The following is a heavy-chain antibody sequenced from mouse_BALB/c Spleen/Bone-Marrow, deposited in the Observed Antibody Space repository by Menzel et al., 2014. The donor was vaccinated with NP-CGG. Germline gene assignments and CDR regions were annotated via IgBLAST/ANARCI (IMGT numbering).Heavy chain of an antibody. J-gene: IGHJ4*01. Sequence: QVQLKQSGAELVRPGTSVKMSCKAAGYTFTNYWIGWVKQRPGHGLEWIGDIYPGGGYTNYNEKFKSKATLTVDTSSSTAYMQLSSLTSEDSAVYYCRGYDYAMDYWGQGTSVTVSS. V-gene: IGHV1-63*02. CDR2: IYPGGGYT. CDR1: GYTFTNYW. D-gene: IGHD1-2*01. CDR3: RGYDYAMDY.